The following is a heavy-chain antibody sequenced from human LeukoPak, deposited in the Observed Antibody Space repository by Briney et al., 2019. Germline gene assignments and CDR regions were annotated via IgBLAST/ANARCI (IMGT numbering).Heavy chain of an antibody. CDR1: GFTFSNYA. V-gene: IGHV3-23*01. Sequence: GGSLRLSCVASGFTFSNYAMNWVRQAPGKGLVWVSVISGSGGSIYYADSVKGRFTISRDYSKNTLYLQMNSLRAEDTAVYYCAKGPRTVRFGDRHKGMFDYWGQGTLVTVSS. D-gene: IGHD3-10*01. CDR2: ISGSGGSI. J-gene: IGHJ4*02. CDR3: AKGPRTVRFGDRHKGMFDY.